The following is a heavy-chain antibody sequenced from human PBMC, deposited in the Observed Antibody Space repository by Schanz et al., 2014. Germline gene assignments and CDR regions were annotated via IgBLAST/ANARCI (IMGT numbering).Heavy chain of an antibody. CDR1: GNTLSAYY. Sequence: QVQLVQSGADVKKPGASVKVSCKASGNTLSAYYIHWIRQAPGQGLEWMGWIDPNSGGTNYAQKFQGRVTMTRDTSISTAYMELSRLRSDDTAVYYCARGLVRYFAYWGQGTLVTVSS. V-gene: IGHV1-2*02. J-gene: IGHJ4*02. CDR2: IDPNSGGT. D-gene: IGHD2-8*02. CDR3: ARGLVRYFAY.